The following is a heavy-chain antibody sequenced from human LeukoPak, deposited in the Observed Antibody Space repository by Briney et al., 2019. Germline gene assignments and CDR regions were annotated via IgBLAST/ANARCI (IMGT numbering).Heavy chain of an antibody. CDR2: IYTSGST. J-gene: IGHJ4*02. V-gene: IGHV4-4*07. CDR1: GGTLSSYY. Sequence: SETLSLTCTVSGGTLSSYYWSWLPQPAGKGLEWLGRIYTSGSTNYNPSLKSRVTMSVDTSKNQFSLKLSSVTAADTAVYYCARHTGSGYYDYWGQGTLVTVSS. D-gene: IGHD3-22*01. CDR3: ARHTGSGYYDY.